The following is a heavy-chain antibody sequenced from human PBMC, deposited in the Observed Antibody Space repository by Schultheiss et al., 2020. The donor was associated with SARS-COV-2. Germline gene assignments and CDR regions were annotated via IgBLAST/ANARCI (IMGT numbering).Heavy chain of an antibody. CDR2: INHSGST. CDR1: GGSFSGYY. Sequence: SETLSLTCAVYGGSFSGYYWGWIRQPPGKGLEWIGEINHSGSTNYNPSLKSRVTISVDTSKNQFSLKLSSVTAADTAVYYCARVGRLSAFDYWGQGTLVTVSS. V-gene: IGHV4-34*01. CDR3: ARVGRLSAFDY. J-gene: IGHJ4*02. D-gene: IGHD1-26*01.